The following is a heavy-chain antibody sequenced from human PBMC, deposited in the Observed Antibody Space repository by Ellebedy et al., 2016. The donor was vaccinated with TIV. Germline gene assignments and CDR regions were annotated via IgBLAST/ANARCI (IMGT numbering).Heavy chain of an antibody. J-gene: IGHJ4*02. CDR1: GFTFSSYA. CDR2: ISHTGSRT. D-gene: IGHD6-19*01. Sequence: GESLKISCAASGFTFSSYAMSWVRQAPGKGLEWVSTISHTGSRTYYANSVEGRFIISRVNSKRTLYLQMNSLRAEDTAVYYCAKGRGGGADSSAPRYYFDSWGLGTLVTVSS. CDR3: AKGRGGGADSSAPRYYFDS. V-gene: IGHV3-23*01.